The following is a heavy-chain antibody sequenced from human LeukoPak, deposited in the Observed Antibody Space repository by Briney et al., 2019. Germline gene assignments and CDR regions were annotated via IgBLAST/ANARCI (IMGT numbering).Heavy chain of an antibody. D-gene: IGHD6-13*01. CDR3: ARWHSSSWHYDAFDI. Sequence: SETLSLTCTVSGDSISNYYWSWIRQPPGKGLEWIGYIYYSGSTNYNPFLKSRVTISVDTSKNQFSLKLSSVTAADTAVYYCARWHSSSWHYDAFDIWGQGTMVTVSS. CDR1: GDSISNYY. V-gene: IGHV4-59*01. J-gene: IGHJ3*02. CDR2: IYYSGST.